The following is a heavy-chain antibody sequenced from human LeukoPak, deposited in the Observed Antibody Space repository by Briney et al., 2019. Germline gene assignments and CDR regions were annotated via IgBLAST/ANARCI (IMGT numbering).Heavy chain of an antibody. CDR1: GGSFSGYY. J-gene: IGHJ4*02. Sequence: SETLSLTCAVYGGSFSGYYWSWIPQPPGKGLEWIGEINHSGSTNYNPSLKSRVTISVDTTKNHFSLKLSSVTAAETAVYYCARWAAAWYGDYWGQGTLVTVSS. D-gene: IGHD6-13*01. CDR2: INHSGST. V-gene: IGHV4-34*01. CDR3: ARWAAAWYGDY.